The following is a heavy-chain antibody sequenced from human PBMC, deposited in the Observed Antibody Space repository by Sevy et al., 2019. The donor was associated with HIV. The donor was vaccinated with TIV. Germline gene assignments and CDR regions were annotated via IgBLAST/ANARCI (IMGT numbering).Heavy chain of an antibody. CDR1: GGSFSSYY. CDR3: ARVQYGDYVGYFDY. CDR2: IYYSGTT. D-gene: IGHD4-17*01. V-gene: IGHV4-59*13. Sequence: SETLSLTCTVSGGSFSSYYWNWIRQPPGKGLEWIGYIYYSGTTNYNPSLKSRFTISVDTSKNQFSLKLSSVTAADMAVYYCARVQYGDYVGYFDYWGQGILVTVSS. J-gene: IGHJ4*02.